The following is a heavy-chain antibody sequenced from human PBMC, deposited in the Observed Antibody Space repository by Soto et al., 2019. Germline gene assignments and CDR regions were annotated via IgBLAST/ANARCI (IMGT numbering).Heavy chain of an antibody. CDR2: ISGSGGST. V-gene: IGHV3-23*01. CDR3: ANAPWEWRGDYYYYGMDV. Sequence: GGSLRLFCAASGFTFSSYAMSWGRQAPGEGLEWVSAISGSGGSTYYADSVKGRFTIPRDNSKNTLYLQMNSLRAEDTAVYYCANAPWEWRGDYYYYGMDVWAQRTTVTVSS. CDR1: GFTFSSYA. J-gene: IGHJ6*02. D-gene: IGHD3-3*01.